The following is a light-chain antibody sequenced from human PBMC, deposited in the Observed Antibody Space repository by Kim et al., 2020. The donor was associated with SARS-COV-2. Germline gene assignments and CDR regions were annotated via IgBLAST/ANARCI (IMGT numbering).Light chain of an antibody. J-gene: IGLJ3*02. CDR1: STKIGRNT. CDR2: SNN. Sequence: QRGHRSCSGSSTKIGRNTVNWYQKLPGTAPKLLIYSNNQRPSGVPDRFSGSKSGTSASLAISGLQSEDEADYYCAAWDDSLNGWVFGGGTQLTVL. V-gene: IGLV1-44*01. CDR3: AAWDDSLNGWV.